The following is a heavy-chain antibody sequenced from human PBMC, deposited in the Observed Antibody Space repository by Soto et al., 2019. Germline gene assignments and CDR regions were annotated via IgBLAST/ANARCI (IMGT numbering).Heavy chain of an antibody. J-gene: IGHJ6*02. CDR2: IYPGDSDT. V-gene: IGHV5-51*01. D-gene: IGHD2-8*01. Sequence: PGESLKISCKGSGYRFSSYWIAWVRQMPGKGLEWMGMIYPGDSDTIYSPSFQGQVTFSADKSTSTAYLQWSSLKASDTAMYYCAIEGSNGAYYYYGMDVWGQGTTVTVSS. CDR3: AIEGSNGAYYYYGMDV. CDR1: GYRFSSYW.